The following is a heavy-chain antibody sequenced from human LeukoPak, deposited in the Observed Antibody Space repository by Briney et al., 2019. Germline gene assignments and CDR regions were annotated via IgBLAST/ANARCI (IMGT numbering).Heavy chain of an antibody. V-gene: IGHV3-30*02. CDR2: IRYDGSNK. J-gene: IGHJ5*02. Sequence: GGSLRLSCAASGFTFSSYGMHWVRQAPGKGLEWVAFIRYDGSNKYYADSVKGRFTISRDNSKNTLYLQMNSLRAEDTAVYYCAKRGGLRSLFDPWGQGTLVTVSS. D-gene: IGHD2-15*01. CDR1: GFTFSSYG. CDR3: AKRGGLRSLFDP.